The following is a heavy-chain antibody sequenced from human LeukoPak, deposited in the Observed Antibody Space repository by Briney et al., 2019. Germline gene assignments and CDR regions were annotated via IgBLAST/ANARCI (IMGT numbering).Heavy chain of an antibody. CDR2: MNPNSGGT. Sequence: ASVKVSCKASGYTFTGYYMQWVRQAPGQGLGWMGRMNPNSGGTNYAQKFQGRVTMTRDTSISTAYMELSRLRSDDATVYYCARSGARDGYNYTWFDPWGHGTLVTVSS. CDR1: GYTFTGYY. J-gene: IGHJ5*02. CDR3: ARSGARDGYNYTWFDP. V-gene: IGHV1-2*06. D-gene: IGHD5-24*01.